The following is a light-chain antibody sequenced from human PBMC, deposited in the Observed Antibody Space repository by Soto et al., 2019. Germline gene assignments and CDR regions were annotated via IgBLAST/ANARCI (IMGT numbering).Light chain of an antibody. Sequence: EIVMTQSPATLSVSPGERATLSCRASQSVSSNLAWYQQKPGRAPRLLIHGASTRAPGFPARFSGSGSGTDFTLTISRLEPEDFAVYYCQQYGSSPITFGQGTRLEIK. J-gene: IGKJ5*01. CDR3: QQYGSSPIT. CDR1: QSVSSN. CDR2: GAS. V-gene: IGKV3-15*01.